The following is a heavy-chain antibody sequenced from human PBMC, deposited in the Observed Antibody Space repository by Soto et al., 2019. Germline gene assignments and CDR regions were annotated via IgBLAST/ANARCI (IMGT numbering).Heavy chain of an antibody. CDR1: PASIGRGVGY. V-gene: IGHV4-31*03. D-gene: IGHD5-18*01. J-gene: IGHJ4*02. CDR2: RYDSGST. Sequence: TLSLTCTVSPASIGRGVGYWAWIRQHPGKGLEWIGYRYDSGSTYYNPSLHSRVGISEDTSENQFSLKLSSVTAADTAVYYSASPRANSYGSIDHWGQGTLVTVAS. CDR3: ASPRANSYGSIDH.